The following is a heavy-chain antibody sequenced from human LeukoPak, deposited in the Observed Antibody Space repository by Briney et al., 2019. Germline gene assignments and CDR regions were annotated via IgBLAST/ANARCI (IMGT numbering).Heavy chain of an antibody. V-gene: IGHV3-23*01. CDR1: GFTFSSYA. CDR3: AKDQFGFGELLSPLYYYMDV. CDR2: ISGSGGST. Sequence: PGGSLRLSCAASGFTFSSYAMSWVRQAPGKGLEWVSAISGSGGSTYYADSVKGRFTISRDNSKSTLYLQMNSLRAEDTAVYYCAKDQFGFGELLSPLYYYMDVWGKGTTVTVSS. J-gene: IGHJ6*03. D-gene: IGHD3-10*01.